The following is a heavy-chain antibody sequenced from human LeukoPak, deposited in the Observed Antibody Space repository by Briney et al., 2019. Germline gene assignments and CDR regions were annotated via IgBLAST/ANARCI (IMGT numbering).Heavy chain of an antibody. D-gene: IGHD2-21*02. J-gene: IGHJ4*02. CDR2: FDPENDER. V-gene: IGHV1-24*01. CDR3: ATEVTSIVPDY. CDR1: GHTLSELP. Sequence: ASVKVSCKVSGHTLSELPMYWVRQAPGEGLEWMGGFDPENDERIYAQKFQGRVTMTEDTSTNTAYMELSSLRSDDTAVYYCATEVTSIVPDYWGQGTLVTVSS.